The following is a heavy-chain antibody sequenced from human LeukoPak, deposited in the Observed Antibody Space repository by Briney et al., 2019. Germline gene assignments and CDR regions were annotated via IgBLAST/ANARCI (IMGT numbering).Heavy chain of an antibody. CDR3: AKDCSGWYNVCWFDP. J-gene: IGHJ5*02. CDR1: GFTFSSYG. V-gene: IGHV3-23*01. D-gene: IGHD6-19*01. Sequence: PGGSLRLSCAASGFTFSSYGMSWVRQAPGKGLEWVSAISGSGGSTYYADSVKGRFTISRDNSKNTLYLQMNSLRAEDTAVYYCAKDCSGWYNVCWFDPWGQGTLVTVSS. CDR2: ISGSGGST.